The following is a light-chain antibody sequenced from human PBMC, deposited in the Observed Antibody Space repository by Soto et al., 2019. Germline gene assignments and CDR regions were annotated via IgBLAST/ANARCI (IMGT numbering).Light chain of an antibody. V-gene: IGKV3-11*01. Sequence: EIVLTQSPATLSLSPGERATLSCRASQSVSSYLAWYQQKPGQAPRLLIYDASNRATGIPARFSGSGSGTDFTLTISRLEPEDFAVYYCQQRGNWPPTFGQGTRLDIK. CDR3: QQRGNWPPT. CDR1: QSVSSY. CDR2: DAS. J-gene: IGKJ5*01.